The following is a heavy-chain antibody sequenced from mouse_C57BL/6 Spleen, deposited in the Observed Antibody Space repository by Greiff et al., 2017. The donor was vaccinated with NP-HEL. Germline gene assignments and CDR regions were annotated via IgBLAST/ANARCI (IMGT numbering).Heavy chain of an antibody. V-gene: IGHV1-64*01. CDR2: IHPNSGST. CDR1: GYTFTSYW. D-gene: IGHD3-2*02. CDR3: AGQLRLPDWFAY. J-gene: IGHJ3*01. Sequence: QVQLQQPGAELVKPGASVKLSCKASGYTFTSYWMHWVKQRPGQGLEWIGMIHPNSGSTNYNEKFKSKATLTVDKSSSTAYMQRSSLTSEDSAVYYCAGQLRLPDWFAYWGQGTLVTVSA.